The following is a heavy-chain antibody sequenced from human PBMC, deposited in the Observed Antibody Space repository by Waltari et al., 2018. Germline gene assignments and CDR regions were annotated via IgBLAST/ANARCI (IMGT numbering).Heavy chain of an antibody. J-gene: IGHJ4*02. CDR3: ARPLGTADLGY. D-gene: IGHD1-7*01. CDR1: GYSFATNW. CDR2: IYPLDSDT. Sequence: EVQLVQSGAEVKTPGESLKISCQTSGYSFATNWIGWVRQMPGRGLELVGIIYPLDSDTTYLPAFPGKITISVDKSFGTAYLLWTSLKASDSAIYYCARPLGTADLGYWGQGTLVTVSS. V-gene: IGHV5-51*01.